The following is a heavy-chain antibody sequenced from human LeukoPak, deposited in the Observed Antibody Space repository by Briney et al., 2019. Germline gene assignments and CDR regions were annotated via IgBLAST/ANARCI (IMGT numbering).Heavy chain of an antibody. D-gene: IGHD2-8*01. CDR1: GYTFTSCH. CDR2: INPAGGST. J-gene: IGHJ6*03. V-gene: IGHV1-46*01. Sequence: ASVKVSCKASGYTFTSCHMHWVRQAPGQGLEWMGIINPAGGSTGYAQKFQGRVTITRNTSISTAYMELSSLRSEDTAVYYCARGRRDIVLMVYATDYYYYYMDVWGKGTTVTVSS. CDR3: ARGRRDIVLMVYATDYYYYYMDV.